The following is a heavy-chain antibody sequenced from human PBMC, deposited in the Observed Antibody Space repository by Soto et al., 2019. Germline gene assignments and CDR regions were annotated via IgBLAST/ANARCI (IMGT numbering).Heavy chain of an antibody. CDR3: ASSKGLRFLEWPIDY. CDR2: INWNGGST. V-gene: IGHV3-20*01. Sequence: EVQLVESGGGVVRPGGSLRLSCAASGFTFDDYGMSWVRQAPGKGLEWVSGINWNGGSTGYADSVKGRFTISRDNAKNSLYLQMNSLRAEDTALYHCASSKGLRFLEWPIDYWGQGTLVTVSS. CDR1: GFTFDDYG. D-gene: IGHD3-3*01. J-gene: IGHJ4*02.